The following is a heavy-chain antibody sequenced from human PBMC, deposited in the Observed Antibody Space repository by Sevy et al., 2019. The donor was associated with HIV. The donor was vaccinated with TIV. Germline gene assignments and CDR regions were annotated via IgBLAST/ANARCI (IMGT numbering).Heavy chain of an antibody. CDR1: GFTVSSNY. J-gene: IGHJ4*02. Sequence: GGSLRVSCAASGFTVSSNYMSWVRQAPGKGLEWVSVIYSGGSTYYADSVKGRFTISRDNSKNTLYLQMNSLRAEDTAVYYCARDSQGSGWFHFDYRGQGTLVTVSS. CDR3: ARDSQGSGWFHFDY. CDR2: IYSGGST. D-gene: IGHD6-19*01. V-gene: IGHV3-53*01.